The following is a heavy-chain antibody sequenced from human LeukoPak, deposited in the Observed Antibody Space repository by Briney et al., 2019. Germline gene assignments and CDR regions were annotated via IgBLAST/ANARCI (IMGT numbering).Heavy chain of an antibody. D-gene: IGHD3-22*01. CDR2: ISYDGSNI. CDR1: GFTFRSYG. CDR3: ANIPYYYDSSGYYLGY. J-gene: IGHJ4*02. Sequence: GGSLRLSCAASGFTFRSYGMHWVRQAPGKGLEWVAVISYDGSNIYSADSVKGRFTISRDNSKNTLYLQMSSLRAEDTAVYYCANIPYYYDSSGYYLGYWGQGTLVTVSS. V-gene: IGHV3-30*18.